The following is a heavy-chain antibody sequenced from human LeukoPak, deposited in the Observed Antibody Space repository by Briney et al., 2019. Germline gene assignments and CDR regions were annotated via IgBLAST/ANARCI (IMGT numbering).Heavy chain of an antibody. Sequence: PSETLSLTCAVYGGSFSGYYWTWIRQPPGKGLEWIGENHYSGSVTYNPSLKSRVTITADTSNNQFSLKVNSVTAAGTGVDCCSRGTDDYNCGHLWGKGHVVSVSS. V-gene: IGHV4-34*01. CDR2: NHYSGSV. D-gene: IGHD1-20*01. J-gene: IGHJ4*02. CDR3: SRGTDDYNCGHL. CDR1: GGSFSGYY.